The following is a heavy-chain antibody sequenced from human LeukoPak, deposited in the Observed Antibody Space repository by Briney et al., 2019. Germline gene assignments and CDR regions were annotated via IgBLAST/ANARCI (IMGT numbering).Heavy chain of an antibody. Sequence: ASVKVSCKASGYTFTGYYMHWVRQAPGHGLEWMGWINPNSGGTNYAQKFQGRVTMTRDTSISTAYMELSRLRSDDTAVYYCATQTLVVVITPYDAFDIWGQGTMVTVSS. V-gene: IGHV1-2*02. CDR3: ATQTLVVVITPYDAFDI. CDR1: GYTFTGYY. D-gene: IGHD3-22*01. J-gene: IGHJ3*02. CDR2: INPNSGGT.